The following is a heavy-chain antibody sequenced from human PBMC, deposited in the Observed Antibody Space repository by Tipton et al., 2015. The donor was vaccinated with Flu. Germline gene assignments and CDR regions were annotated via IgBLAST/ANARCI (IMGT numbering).Heavy chain of an antibody. Sequence: TLFLTCAVSGFSISDADYWGWIRRPPGKGLEWIGRVFHIGFTDYNPSLKSRVTISVDKSKNQFSLKLDSVTAADTAIYYCARHGNTVTTTHVHSFDIWGQGTLVTVS. CDR1: GFSISDADY. CDR2: VFHIGFT. D-gene: IGHD4-11*01. CDR3: ARHGNTVTTTHVHSFDI. V-gene: IGHV4-38-2*01. J-gene: IGHJ3*02.